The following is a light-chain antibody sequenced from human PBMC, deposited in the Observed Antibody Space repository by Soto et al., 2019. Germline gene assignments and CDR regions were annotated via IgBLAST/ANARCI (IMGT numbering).Light chain of an antibody. V-gene: IGKV3-15*01. CDR1: QTVSSN. J-gene: IGKJ2*01. Sequence: EIVLTQSPATLSVSPGERATLSCRASQTVSSNLAWYQQKPGQAPRLLIHGASTRATGVPATFSGGGSGTEFTLTISSLQSEDFAVYYCQQYHNWPPQYTFGQGTKLQIK. CDR2: GAS. CDR3: QQYHNWPPQYT.